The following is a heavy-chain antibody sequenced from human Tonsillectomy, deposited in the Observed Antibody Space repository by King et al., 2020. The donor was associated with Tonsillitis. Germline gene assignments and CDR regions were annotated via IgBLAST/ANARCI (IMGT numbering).Heavy chain of an antibody. CDR1: GFTFSSYW. V-gene: IGHV3-74*01. Sequence: VQLVESEGGLVQPGGSLRLSCAASGFTFSSYWMHWVRHAPGKGLVWVSRINGDGSTTSYADSVKGRFTISRDNAKNTVYLQMNSLRVEDSAVYYCASSIGAFDIWGQGTMVTVSS. CDR3: ASSIGAFDI. D-gene: IGHD3-16*01. CDR2: INGDGSTT. J-gene: IGHJ3*02.